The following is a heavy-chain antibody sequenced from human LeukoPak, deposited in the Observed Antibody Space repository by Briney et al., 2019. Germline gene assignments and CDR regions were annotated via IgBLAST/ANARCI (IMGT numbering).Heavy chain of an antibody. V-gene: IGHV4-39*07. CDR1: GGSISSSSYY. CDR3: ASQDTAMVMGGY. CDR2: IYYSGST. D-gene: IGHD5-18*01. Sequence: SETLSLTCTVSGGSISSSSYYWGWIRQPPGKGLEWIGSIYYSGSTYYNPSLKSRVTISVDTSKNQFSLKLSSVTAADTAVYYCASQDTAMVMGGYWGQGTLVTVSS. J-gene: IGHJ4*02.